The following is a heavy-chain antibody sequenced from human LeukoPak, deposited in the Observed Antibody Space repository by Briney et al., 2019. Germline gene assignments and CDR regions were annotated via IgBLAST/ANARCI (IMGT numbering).Heavy chain of an antibody. D-gene: IGHD3-22*01. J-gene: IGHJ4*02. V-gene: IGHV4-59*01. CDR3: ARGLDSWDSSSHFDY. Sequence: SETLSLTCTVSGGSISNYYWSWIQQPPGKGLEWIGYIYYTGSTNYNPSLKSRVTISVDTSKNQFSLKLSSVTAADTAVYYCARGLDSWDSSSHFDYWGQGTLVTVSS. CDR1: GGSISNYY. CDR2: IYYTGST.